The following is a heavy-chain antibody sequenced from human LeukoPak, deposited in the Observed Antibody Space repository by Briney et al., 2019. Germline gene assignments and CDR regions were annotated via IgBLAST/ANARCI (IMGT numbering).Heavy chain of an antibody. CDR3: ARGSRIRTAVAGTGGWFDP. CDR1: GFTFSSYG. Sequence: GGSLRLSCAASGFTFSSYGMHWVRQAPGKGLEWVAVIWYDGSNKYYADSVKGRFTISRDNSKNTLYLQMNSLRAEDTAVYYCARGSRIRTAVAGTGGWFDPWGQGTLATVSS. V-gene: IGHV3-33*01. CDR2: IWYDGSNK. J-gene: IGHJ5*02. D-gene: IGHD6-19*01.